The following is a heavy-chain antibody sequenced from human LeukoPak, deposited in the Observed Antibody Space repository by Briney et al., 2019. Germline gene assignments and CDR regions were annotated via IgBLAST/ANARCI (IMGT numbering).Heavy chain of an antibody. CDR1: GYTFTNYG. J-gene: IGHJ4*02. CDR2: ISPHIGKT. V-gene: IGHV1-18*01. CDR3: ARRNYHFDF. Sequence: ASVKVSCKASGYTFTNYGISWVRQAPGQGLEWVGWISPHIGKTYYARKFQGRVTVTTDTSTSTAYMELRSLRSDDTAFYYCARRNYHFDFWGQGTLVTVSS. D-gene: IGHD1-7*01.